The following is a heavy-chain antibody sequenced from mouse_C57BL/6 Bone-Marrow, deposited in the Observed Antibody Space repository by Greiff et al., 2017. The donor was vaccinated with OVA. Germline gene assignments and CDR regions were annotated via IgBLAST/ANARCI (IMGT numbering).Heavy chain of an antibody. V-gene: IGHV5-12*01. CDR1: GYTFTDYY. CDR3: ARQGRNGGVFDY. Sequence: EVQLLQSGGGLVQPGGSLTLSCAASGYTFTDYYMYWVRQTPEHGLEWVAYISNGSGGTSYPDNVKGRVTISRDKATNTLYLKLSRLTSEDTAIYYCARQGRNGGVFDYWGQGTTLTVSS. CDR2: ISNGSGGT. J-gene: IGHJ2*01.